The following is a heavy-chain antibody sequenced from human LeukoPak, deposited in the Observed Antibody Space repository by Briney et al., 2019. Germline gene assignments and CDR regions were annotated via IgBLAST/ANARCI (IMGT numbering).Heavy chain of an antibody. Sequence: GGSLRLSCAASGFTFSSYSMNWVRQAPGKGLEWVSYISSSSSAIYYADSVKGRFTISRNNAKNSLYLQMNSLRAEDTAVYYCARVYQYCGGDCYGYFQHWGQGTLVTVSS. CDR1: GFTFSSYS. CDR3: ARVYQYCGGDCYGYFQH. J-gene: IGHJ1*01. V-gene: IGHV3-48*01. D-gene: IGHD2-21*01. CDR2: ISSSSSAI.